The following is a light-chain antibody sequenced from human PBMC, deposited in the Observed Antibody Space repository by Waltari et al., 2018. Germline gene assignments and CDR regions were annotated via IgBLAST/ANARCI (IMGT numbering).Light chain of an antibody. Sequence: QSALTQPASVSGSPGQSITISCTGTSSDVGGYNYVSWYQQHPGKAPKLMIYDVSKRPSGVSNRFSGSQSGTTASLTISGLQAEDEADYYCCSYAGSSTVVFGGGTKLTVL. J-gene: IGLJ2*01. CDR1: SSDVGGYNY. V-gene: IGLV2-23*02. CDR3: CSYAGSSTVV. CDR2: DVS.